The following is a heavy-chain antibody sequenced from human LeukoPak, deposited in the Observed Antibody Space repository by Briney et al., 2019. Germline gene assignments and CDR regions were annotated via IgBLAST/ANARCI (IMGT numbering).Heavy chain of an antibody. V-gene: IGHV1-2*02. CDR2: INPNSGGT. Sequence: ASVKVSCKASGYTFTGYYMHWVRQAPGQGLEWMGWINPNSGGTNYAQKFQGRVTMTRDTSISTAYMELSRLRSDDTAVYYCARGPLIALFWSGLYYFDYWGQGTLVTASS. J-gene: IGHJ4*02. CDR1: GYTFTGYY. CDR3: ARGPLIALFWSGLYYFDY. D-gene: IGHD3-3*01.